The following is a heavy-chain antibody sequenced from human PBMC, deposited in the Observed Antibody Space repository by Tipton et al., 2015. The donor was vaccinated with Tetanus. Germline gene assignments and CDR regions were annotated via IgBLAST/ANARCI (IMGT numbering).Heavy chain of an antibody. CDR2: IYYSGIP. CDR3: VRLVEMTTCFDS. Sequence: TLSLTCTLSGGSISSSDYYWSWVRQPPGEGLEWIGSIYYSGIPYYNPSLKSRVTISVDTSKDQFSLKLSSVTAADTAMYYCVRLVEMTTCFDSWGQGTLVTVSS. D-gene: IGHD5-24*01. V-gene: IGHV4-39*01. J-gene: IGHJ4*02. CDR1: GGSISSSDYY.